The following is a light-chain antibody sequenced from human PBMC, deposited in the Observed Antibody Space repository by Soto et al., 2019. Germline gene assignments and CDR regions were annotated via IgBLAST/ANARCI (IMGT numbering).Light chain of an antibody. J-gene: IGKJ5*01. CDR1: QSVSSSF. CDR3: QQRHMWPIT. V-gene: IGKV3D-20*02. Sequence: EIVLTQSPGTLSLSPWERATLSCRASQSVSSSFLTWYQQKPGQAPRLLIYGASSRATGIPDRFSGSGSGTDFTLTISRLEPEDSAVYYCQQRHMWPITFGQGTRLEIK. CDR2: GAS.